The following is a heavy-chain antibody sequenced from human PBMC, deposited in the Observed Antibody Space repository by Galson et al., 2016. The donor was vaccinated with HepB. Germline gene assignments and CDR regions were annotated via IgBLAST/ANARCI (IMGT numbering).Heavy chain of an antibody. CDR3: ARDAYRVFGH. Sequence: SLRLSCAASGFTFSSYWMSWVRQAPGKGLEWVVNINVDGSEEYYVDSVRGRFTISRDNAKNTMYLQMNSLRVEDTAVYYCARDAYRVFGHWGQGTLVTVSS. J-gene: IGHJ4*02. V-gene: IGHV3-7*03. CDR1: GFTFSSYW. D-gene: IGHD4-11*01. CDR2: INVDGSEE.